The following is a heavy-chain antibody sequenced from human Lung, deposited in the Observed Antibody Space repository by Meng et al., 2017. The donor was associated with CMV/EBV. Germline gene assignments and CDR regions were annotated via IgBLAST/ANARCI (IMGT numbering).Heavy chain of an antibody. CDR3: ARGINGGCGD. Sequence: QVQLQQSGPGLVKPSQTLSLTCAISGDIVSSNSAAWHWIRQSPSRGLELLGRTYYRSKWYHEYAVSVKSRITISPDTPKNQFSLQLNSMTPEDTAVYYCARGINGGCGDWGQGTLVTVSS. J-gene: IGHJ4*02. CDR2: TYYRSKWYH. V-gene: IGHV6-1*01. D-gene: IGHD4-23*01. CDR1: GDIVSSNSAA.